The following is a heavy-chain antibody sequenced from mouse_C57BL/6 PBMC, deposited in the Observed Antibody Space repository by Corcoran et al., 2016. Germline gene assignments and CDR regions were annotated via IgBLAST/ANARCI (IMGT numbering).Heavy chain of an antibody. Sequence: QIQLVQSGPELKKPGETVKISCKASGYTFTTYGMSWVKQAPGKGLKWMGWINTYSGVPTYADDFKGRFAFSLETSASTAYLQINNLKNEDTATYFCARKTYYYGSSYNYFDYWGQGTTLTVSS. J-gene: IGHJ2*01. CDR1: GYTFTTYG. CDR2: INTYSGVP. CDR3: ARKTYYYGSSYNYFDY. D-gene: IGHD1-1*01. V-gene: IGHV9-3*01.